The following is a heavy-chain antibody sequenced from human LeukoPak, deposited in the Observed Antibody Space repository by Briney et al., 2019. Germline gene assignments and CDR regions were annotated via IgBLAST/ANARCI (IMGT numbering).Heavy chain of an antibody. J-gene: IGHJ3*02. Sequence: GGSLRPSCAASGFTFSDYYMSWIRQAPGKGLEWVSYISGSGRTIFYADSVKGRVSISRDNAKNSLYLQVNSLRAEDTAVYYCARVVYCSGGSCHIFAFDIWGQGTMVTVSS. D-gene: IGHD2-15*01. CDR3: ARVVYCSGGSCHIFAFDI. CDR2: ISGSGRTI. V-gene: IGHV3-11*01. CDR1: GFTFSDYY.